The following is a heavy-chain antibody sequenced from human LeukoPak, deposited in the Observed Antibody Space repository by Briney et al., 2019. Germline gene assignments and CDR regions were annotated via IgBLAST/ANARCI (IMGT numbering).Heavy chain of an antibody. CDR3: AKGATGATPSC. D-gene: IGHD1-26*01. CDR1: GFTFSSYA. CDR2: ISGGGGST. Sequence: NPGGSLRLSCAASGFTFSSYAMSWVRQTPGKGLEWVSAISGGGGSTYYADSVKGRFTISRDNSNNTLYLQMNSLRAEDTAVYYCAKGATGATPSCWGQGTLVTVSS. J-gene: IGHJ4*02. V-gene: IGHV3-23*01.